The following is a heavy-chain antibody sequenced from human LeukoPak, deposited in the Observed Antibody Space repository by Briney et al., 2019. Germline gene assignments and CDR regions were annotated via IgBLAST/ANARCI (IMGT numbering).Heavy chain of an antibody. CDR3: AREGYCSSTSCFYGRIDYYYYYMDV. CDR1: GGSISSYH. J-gene: IGHJ6*03. Sequence: PSETLSLTCTVSGGSISSYHWSWIRQPAGKGLEWIGRIYTSGSTNYNPSLKSRVTMSVDTSKNQFSLKLSSVTAADTAVYYCAREGYCSSTSCFYGRIDYYYYYMDVWGKGTTVTVSS. V-gene: IGHV4-4*07. CDR2: IYTSGST. D-gene: IGHD2-2*01.